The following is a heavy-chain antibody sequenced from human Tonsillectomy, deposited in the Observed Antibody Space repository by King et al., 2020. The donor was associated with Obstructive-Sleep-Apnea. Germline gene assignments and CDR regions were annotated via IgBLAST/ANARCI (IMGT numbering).Heavy chain of an antibody. D-gene: IGHD6-13*01. CDR1: GFTFSVYA. Sequence: EVQLVESGGGFVQTGGSLRLSCAASGFTFSVYAMNWVRQAPGKGLEWVSSISGNGGVSTYYADSVKGRFTISRDNSKNTLYLQVNSLRAEDTAVYYCAKDLSSWYSDYPFDYWGQGTLVTVSS. J-gene: IGHJ4*02. V-gene: IGHV3-23*04. CDR2: ISGNGGVST. CDR3: AKDLSSWYSDYPFDY.